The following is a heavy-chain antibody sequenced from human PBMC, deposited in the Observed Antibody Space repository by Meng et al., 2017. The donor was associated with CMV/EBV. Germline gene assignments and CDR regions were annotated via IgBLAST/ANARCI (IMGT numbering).Heavy chain of an antibody. CDR3: ARGGGDYSGYDWEADY. V-gene: IGHV3-74*01. D-gene: IGHD5-12*01. Sequence: GESLKISCAASGFTFSSYWMHWVRQAPGKGLVWVSRINSDGSSTSYADSVKGRFTISRDNAKNTLYLQMNSLRAEDTAVCYCARGGGDYSGYDWEADYWGQGTLVTVSS. CDR1: GFTFSSYW. CDR2: INSDGSST. J-gene: IGHJ4*02.